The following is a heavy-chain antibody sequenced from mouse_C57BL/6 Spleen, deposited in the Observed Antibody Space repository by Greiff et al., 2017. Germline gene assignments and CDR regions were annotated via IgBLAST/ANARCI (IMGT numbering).Heavy chain of an antibody. J-gene: IGHJ2*01. CDR3: AREMGFPFDY. D-gene: IGHD2-3*01. Sequence: VKLMESGPELVKPGASVKISCKASGYAFSSSWMNWVKQRPGKGLEWIGRIYPGDGDTNYNGKFKGKATLTADKSSSTAYMQLSSLTSEDSAVYFCAREMGFPFDYWGQGTTLTVSS. V-gene: IGHV1-82*01. CDR1: GYAFSSSW. CDR2: IYPGDGDT.